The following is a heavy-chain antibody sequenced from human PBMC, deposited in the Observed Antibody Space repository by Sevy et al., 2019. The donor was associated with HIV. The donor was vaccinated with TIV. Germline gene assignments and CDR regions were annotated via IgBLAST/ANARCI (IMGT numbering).Heavy chain of an antibody. J-gene: IGHJ4*02. Sequence: GGSLRLSCAASGFTFNSYWMSWVRQAPGKGLEWLANIKQDGSETKYVDSVKGRFTISRDNAKNSLYLQMNSLRAEDTAVYYCARAPLVPAAADYWGQRILVTVSS. D-gene: IGHD2-2*01. CDR1: GFTFNSYW. CDR2: IKQDGSET. CDR3: ARAPLVPAAADY. V-gene: IGHV3-7*01.